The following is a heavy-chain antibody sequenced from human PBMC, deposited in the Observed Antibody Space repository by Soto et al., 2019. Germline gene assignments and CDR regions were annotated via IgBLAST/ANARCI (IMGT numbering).Heavy chain of an antibody. CDR3: ARGPPLIIVAADNYFDY. CDR1: GFTVSSNY. J-gene: IGHJ4*02. D-gene: IGHD6-13*01. V-gene: IGHV3-66*01. Sequence: GGSLRLSCAASGFTVSSNYMSWVRQAPGKGLEWVSVIYSGGSTYYADSVKGRFTISRDNSKNTLYLQMNSLRAEDTAVYYCARGPPLIIVAADNYFDYWGQGTLVTVSS. CDR2: IYSGGST.